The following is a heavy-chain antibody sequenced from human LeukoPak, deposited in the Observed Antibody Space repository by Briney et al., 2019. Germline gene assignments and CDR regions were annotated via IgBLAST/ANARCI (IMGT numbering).Heavy chain of an antibody. CDR2: INHSGST. CDR3: ARYGYSYGYGDY. J-gene: IGHJ4*02. D-gene: IGHD5-18*01. V-gene: IGHV4-34*01. Sequence: SETLSLTCAVYGGSFSGYYWSWIRQPPGKGLEWIGEINHSGSTNYSPSLKSRVTISVDTSKNQFSLKLSSVTAADTAVYYCARYGYSYGYGDYWGQGTLVTVSS. CDR1: GGSFSGYY.